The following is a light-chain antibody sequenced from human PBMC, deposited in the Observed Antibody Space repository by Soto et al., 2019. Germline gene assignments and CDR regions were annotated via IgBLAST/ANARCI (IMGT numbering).Light chain of an antibody. J-gene: IGKJ1*01. CDR2: AAS. V-gene: IGKV1-16*01. Sequence: DIHMTHSPSSLSASVGDRVTITFRASQGINIYLAWYQQAAGKVPKHLIYAASTLQSGVPSRFSGSGSGTDFTLTISSLQHEDFATYYCQQYYSYPRTFGQGTKVDIK. CDR3: QQYYSYPRT. CDR1: QGINIY.